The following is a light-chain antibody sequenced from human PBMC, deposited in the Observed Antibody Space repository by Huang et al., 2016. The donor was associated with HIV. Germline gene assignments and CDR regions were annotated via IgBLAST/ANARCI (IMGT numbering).Light chain of an antibody. CDR2: ATS. CDR3: QQSFVAPKT. J-gene: IGKJ1*01. V-gene: IGKV1-39*01. CDR1: HIINNY. Sequence: DIQMTQSPSSLSASVGDRVTITCRASHIINNYLNWYQQKPGKAPILLIYATSTLQSGVPSRFSGSGSGTDFNFTISSLQPEDFVTYSCQQSFVAPKTFGQGTKVEIK.